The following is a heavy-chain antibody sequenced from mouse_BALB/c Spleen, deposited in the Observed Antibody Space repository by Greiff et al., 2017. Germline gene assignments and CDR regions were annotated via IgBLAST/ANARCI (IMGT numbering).Heavy chain of an antibody. CDR3: ARNPAYYRSYYFDY. CDR1: GFSLTSYG. D-gene: IGHD2-14*01. Sequence: VQVVESGPGLVQPSQSLSITCTVSGFSLTSYGVHWVRQSPGKGLEWLGVIWSGGSTDYNAAFISRLSISKDNSKSQVFFKMNSLQANDTAIYYCARNPAYYRSYYFDYWGQGTTLTVSS. V-gene: IGHV2-2*02. CDR2: IWSGGST. J-gene: IGHJ2*01.